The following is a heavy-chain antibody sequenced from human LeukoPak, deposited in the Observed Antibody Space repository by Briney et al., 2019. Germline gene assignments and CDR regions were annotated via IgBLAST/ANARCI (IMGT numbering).Heavy chain of an antibody. CDR2: IYSGGYT. V-gene: IGHV3-53*01. Sequence: GGSLRLSCAASGFTVSSNFMSWVRQAPGKGLEWVSVIYSGGYTVYADSVKGRFTISRDNSKNTVYLQMNSLRANDTAVYYCARDGCGNNYMDVWGKGTTVTVSS. J-gene: IGHJ6*03. D-gene: IGHD1/OR15-1a*01. CDR1: GFTVSSNF. CDR3: ARDGCGNNYMDV.